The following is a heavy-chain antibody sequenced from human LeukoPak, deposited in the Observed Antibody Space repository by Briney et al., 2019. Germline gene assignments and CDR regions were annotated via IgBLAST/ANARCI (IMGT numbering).Heavy chain of an antibody. CDR3: ASINSSSWFGYWSDP. CDR2: IIPIFGTA. D-gene: IGHD6-13*01. V-gene: IGHV1-69*05. CDR1: GGTFSSYA. J-gene: IGHJ5*02. Sequence: SVKVSCKASGGTFSSYAISWVRQAPGQGLEWMGGIIPIFGTANYAQKFQGRVTITTDESTSTAYMELSSLRSEDTAVYYCASINSSSWFGYWSDPWGQGTLVTVSS.